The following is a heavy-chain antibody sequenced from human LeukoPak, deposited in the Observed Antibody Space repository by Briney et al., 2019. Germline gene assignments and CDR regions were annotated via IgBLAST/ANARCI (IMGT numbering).Heavy chain of an antibody. Sequence: GGSLRLSCAASGFTFSNFPMTWVRRAPGKGLQSFASISGSGADTYYTDSVKGRFTISRDNLNNTVYLQMNSLRAEDTAVYYCAKVLGHDSDGYYYYGSHVWGQGTTVTVSS. CDR3: AKVLGHDSDGYYYYGSHV. D-gene: IGHD3-22*01. V-gene: IGHV3-23*01. J-gene: IGHJ6*02. CDR2: ISGSGADT. CDR1: GFTFSNFP.